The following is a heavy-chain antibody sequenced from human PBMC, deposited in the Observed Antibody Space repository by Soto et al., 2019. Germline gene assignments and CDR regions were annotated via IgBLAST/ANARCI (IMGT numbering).Heavy chain of an antibody. Sequence: PSETLSLTCAVYGGSFSAYYWSWVRQHTGKGLEWLGEIIHSESTKYNPSLKSRVTISVDTSKNQFSLKLSSVTAADTAVYYCAREGSYYGMDVWGQGTTVTVSS. CDR3: AREGSYYGMDV. V-gene: IGHV4-34*12. CDR2: IIHSEST. J-gene: IGHJ6*02. CDR1: GGSFSAYY.